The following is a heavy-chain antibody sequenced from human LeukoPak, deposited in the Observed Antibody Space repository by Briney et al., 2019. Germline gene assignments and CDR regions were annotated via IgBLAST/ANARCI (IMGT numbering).Heavy chain of an antibody. V-gene: IGHV1-8*03. Sequence: ASVSVSCKTSGYTFTDYDVHGVRQAPGQGLEWMGWINPNSATTNYAQRLQGRVTFTRDTSLSIAYMELSSLTSEDAAVYFCARGDFGETNTAFDIWGQGTLVAVSS. CDR2: INPNSATT. CDR1: GYTFTDYD. J-gene: IGHJ3*02. CDR3: ARGDFGETNTAFDI. D-gene: IGHD4-17*01.